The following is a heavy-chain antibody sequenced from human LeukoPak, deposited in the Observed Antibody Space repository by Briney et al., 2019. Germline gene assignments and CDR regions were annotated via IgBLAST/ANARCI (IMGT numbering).Heavy chain of an antibody. J-gene: IGHJ3*02. Sequence: ASVKVSCKASGYTFTSYYMHWVRQAPGQGLEWMGIINPSGGSTSYAQKFQGRVTMTRDTSTSTVYMEVSSLRSEDTAVYYCAREREKWELASAFDIWGQGTMVTVSS. CDR3: AREREKWELASAFDI. D-gene: IGHD1-26*01. CDR2: INPSGGST. CDR1: GYTFTSYY. V-gene: IGHV1-46*01.